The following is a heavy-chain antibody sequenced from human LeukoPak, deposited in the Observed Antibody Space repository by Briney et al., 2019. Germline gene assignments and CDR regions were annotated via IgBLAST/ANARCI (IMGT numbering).Heavy chain of an antibody. V-gene: IGHV4-34*01. J-gene: IGHJ4*02. CDR2: INHSGST. D-gene: IGHD2-2*01. Sequence: PSETLSLTCAVYGGSFSGYYWSWIRQPPGKGLEWIGEINHSGSTNYNPSLTSRVTISVDTSKNQFSLKLSSVTAADTAVYYCARGPSRYCSSTSCPKTLFDYWGQGTLVTVSS. CDR3: ARGPSRYCSSTSCPKTLFDY. CDR1: GGSFSGYY.